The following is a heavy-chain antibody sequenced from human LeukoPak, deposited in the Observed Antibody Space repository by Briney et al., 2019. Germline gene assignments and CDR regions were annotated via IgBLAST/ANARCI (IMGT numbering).Heavy chain of an antibody. CDR1: GYRFTSDW. CDR3: ARLSGRVVCSAGSCYVDS. V-gene: IGHV5-51*01. CDR2: IYPGDSDT. J-gene: IGHJ5*01. Sequence: GESLKISCKGSGYRFTSDWIGWVRQMPGKGLEWMGIIYPGDSDTRYSPSFQGQVTISADKSVNTAYLQWSSLKASDTAMYYCARLSGRVVCSAGSCYVDSWGQGTLVTVSS. D-gene: IGHD2-15*01.